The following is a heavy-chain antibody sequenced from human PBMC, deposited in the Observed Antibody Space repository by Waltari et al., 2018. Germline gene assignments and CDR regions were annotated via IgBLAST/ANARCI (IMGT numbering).Heavy chain of an antibody. CDR1: GGSITTYY. J-gene: IGHJ4*02. V-gene: IGHV4-4*07. CDR3: VRGREIRKDTPPDY. CDR2: IYSRAST. Sequence: QIQLQESGQGLVKPSETLSLTCTVSGGSITTYYWNWIRQPAGKGLEWIGSIYSRASTNSNPSRRRRVTMSVDTAKTQFSLKLSSVTAADTAVYYCVRGREIRKDTPPDYWGQGTLVTVSS.